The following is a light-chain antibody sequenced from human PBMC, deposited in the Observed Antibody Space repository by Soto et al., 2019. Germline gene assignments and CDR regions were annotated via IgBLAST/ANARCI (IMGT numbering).Light chain of an antibody. CDR1: QSLETS. Sequence: MTQSPATLSVSPGEGATLSCRASQSLETSLAWYQQKPGQPPRLLIYGASTRATGIPAMFSGSGSGTESTLNISGLQSEDFDVDYFQQYRSCQTFGQGTIVEI. J-gene: IGKJ1*01. V-gene: IGKV3-15*01. CDR3: QQYRSCQT. CDR2: GAS.